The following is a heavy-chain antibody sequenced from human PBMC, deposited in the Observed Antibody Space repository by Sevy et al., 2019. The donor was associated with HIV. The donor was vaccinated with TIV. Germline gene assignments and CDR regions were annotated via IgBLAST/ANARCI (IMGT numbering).Heavy chain of an antibody. CDR2: ISGSGGST. J-gene: IGHJ6*02. CDR1: GFTFGTCA. CDR3: AKGDSTFYGMDV. D-gene: IGHD6-13*01. V-gene: IGHV3-23*01. Sequence: GGSLRLSCAASGFTFGTCAMNWVRQAPGKGLEWVSAISGSGGSTYNADSLKGRFTISRDNSKNTLYLQMNSLRAEDTAIYYCAKGDSTFYGMDVWGRGTTVTVSS.